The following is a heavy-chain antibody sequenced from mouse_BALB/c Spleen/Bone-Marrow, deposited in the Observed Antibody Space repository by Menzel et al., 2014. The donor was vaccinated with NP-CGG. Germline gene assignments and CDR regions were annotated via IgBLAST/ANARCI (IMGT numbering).Heavy chain of an antibody. CDR2: INPSAGYT. J-gene: IGHJ3*01. D-gene: IGHD1-1*01. Sequence: VKLMESGAELAKPGASMKMSCKASDYTFTNYWMHWVKQRPGQGLEWIGYINPSAGYTEYNQKFKDKATLTADKSTSTAYMQLSRLTSEDSAVYYCACYRFAYWGQGTLVTVSA. V-gene: IGHV1-7*01. CDR1: DYTFTNYW. CDR3: ACYRFAY.